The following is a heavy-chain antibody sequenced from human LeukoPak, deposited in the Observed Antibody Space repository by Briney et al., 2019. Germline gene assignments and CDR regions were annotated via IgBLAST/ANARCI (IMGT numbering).Heavy chain of an antibody. CDR3: ARIKYYDSSGCYYFDY. Sequence: ESGPTLVNPTHTLTLTCTFSGFSLSTSGMCVSWIRQPPGKALEWLELIDWDDDKYYSTSLKTRLTISKDTSKNQVVLTMTNMDPVDTATYYCARIKYYDSSGCYYFDYWGQGTLVTTSS. CDR2: IDWDDDK. V-gene: IGHV2-70*01. D-gene: IGHD3-22*01. J-gene: IGHJ4*02. CDR1: GFSLSTSGMC.